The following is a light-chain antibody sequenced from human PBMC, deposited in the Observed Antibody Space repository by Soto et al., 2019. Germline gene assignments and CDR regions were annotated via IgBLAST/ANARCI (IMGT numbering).Light chain of an antibody. Sequence: ELVLMQSPGTLSLSPGERSTLSCMATQSVSKNYLAWYQQKPGQAPRLLIYGASNRATGIPDTLSGSGSGTDFTLTISRLEPEDFPVYYCQQYGSSGTFGQGTKVDIK. CDR3: QQYGSSGT. J-gene: IGKJ1*01. CDR2: GAS. CDR1: QSVSKNY. V-gene: IGKV3-20*01.